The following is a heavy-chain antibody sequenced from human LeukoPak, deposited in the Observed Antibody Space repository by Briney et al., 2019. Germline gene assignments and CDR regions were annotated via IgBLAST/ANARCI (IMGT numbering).Heavy chain of an antibody. Sequence: SETLSLTCTVSGGSISSSSYYWGWIRQPPGKGLEWIGSIYYSGSTYYNPSLKSRVTISVDKSKNQLSLKLSSVTAADTAVYYCARLGSVVAAAGTVLGYWGQGTLVTVSS. D-gene: IGHD6-13*01. CDR2: IYYSGST. V-gene: IGHV4-39*01. J-gene: IGHJ4*02. CDR1: GGSISSSSYY. CDR3: ARLGSVVAAAGTVLGY.